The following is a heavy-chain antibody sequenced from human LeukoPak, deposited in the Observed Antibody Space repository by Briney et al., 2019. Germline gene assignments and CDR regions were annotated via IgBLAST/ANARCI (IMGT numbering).Heavy chain of an antibody. Sequence: PGGSRRLSCAASGFTFSSYSMNWVRQAPGKGLEWVSSISSSSSYIYYADSVKGRFTISRETAKNSLYLQMNSLGAEDTAVYYCAREARRSYGMDVWGKGTTVTVSS. CDR2: ISSSSSYI. J-gene: IGHJ6*04. V-gene: IGHV3-21*01. CDR1: GFTFSSYS. CDR3: AREARRSYGMDV.